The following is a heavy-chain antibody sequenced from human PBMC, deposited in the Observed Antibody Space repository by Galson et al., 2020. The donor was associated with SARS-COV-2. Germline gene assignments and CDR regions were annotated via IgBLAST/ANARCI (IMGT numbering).Heavy chain of an antibody. CDR2: IYHSGST. D-gene: IGHD4-17*01. V-gene: IGHV4-59*01. CDR3: ARDNGFTTVTTYGPLYYYDGMDV. J-gene: IGHJ6*02. CDR1: GGSISSYY. Sequence: SETLSLTCTVSGGSISSYYWSWIRQPPGKGLEWIGYIYHSGSTTNNPSLKSRVTIAVDTSKNQFTLKLSSGTAADTAVYYCARDNGFTTVTTYGPLYYYDGMDVWGQGTTVAVSS.